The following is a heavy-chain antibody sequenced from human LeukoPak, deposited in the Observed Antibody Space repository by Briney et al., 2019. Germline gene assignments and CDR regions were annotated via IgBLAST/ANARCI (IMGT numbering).Heavy chain of an antibody. V-gene: IGHV1-2*02. CDR3: AGDWAGSYSN. J-gene: IGHJ4*02. Sequence: ASVKVSCKASGYTFTGYYMHWVRQAPGQGLEWMGWINPNSGGTNYAQKFQGRVTMTRDTSTSTVYMELSSLRSEDTAVYYCAGDWAGSYSNWGQGTLVTVSS. D-gene: IGHD3-10*01. CDR1: GYTFTGYY. CDR2: INPNSGGT.